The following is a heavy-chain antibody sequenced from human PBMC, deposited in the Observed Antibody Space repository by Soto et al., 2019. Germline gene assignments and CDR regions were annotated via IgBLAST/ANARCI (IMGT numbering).Heavy chain of an antibody. J-gene: IGHJ6*03. CDR3: ARPDSGGSYYYYYYLDV. CDR2: IYYSGST. V-gene: IGHV4-59*08. Sequence: QVQLQESGPGLVKPSQTLSLTCTVSGGSISSYYWSWIRQPPGKGLEWIGYIYYSGSTNYNPSLKSRVTISVDTSKTQFSLKLSSVTAADTAVYYCARPDSGGSYYYYYYLDVWGKGTTVTVSS. CDR1: GGSISSYY. D-gene: IGHD2-15*01.